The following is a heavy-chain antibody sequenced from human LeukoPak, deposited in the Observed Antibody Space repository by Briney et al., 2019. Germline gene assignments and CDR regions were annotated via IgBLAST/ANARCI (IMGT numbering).Heavy chain of an antibody. J-gene: IGHJ4*02. V-gene: IGHV1-2*02. Sequence: APVKASCQASGYTFTGYYIHWLRQAPGQGLEWMGWMNPNSGDTHYAQNFQGRVTLTGDTSIDTAYMEVSSLTSDDTAVYYCARGTAVAGHDFWGQGTLVTVSS. D-gene: IGHD6-19*01. CDR2: MNPNSGDT. CDR1: GYTFTGYY. CDR3: ARGTAVAGHDF.